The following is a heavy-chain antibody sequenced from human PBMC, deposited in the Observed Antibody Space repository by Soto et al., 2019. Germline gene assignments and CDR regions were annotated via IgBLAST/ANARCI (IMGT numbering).Heavy chain of an antibody. CDR1: GFSLSTSGVG. CDR2: IYWDDDK. Sequence: QITLKESGPTLVKPSQTLTLTCTFSGFSLSTSGVGVGWIRQPPGKALEWLALIYWDDDKRYSPSLKSRLTITKDTSKNHVVLTLTNVDPVDTATYYRAHMRVTMIVGAGHFHHWGQGTLVTVSS. V-gene: IGHV2-5*02. D-gene: IGHD3-22*01. CDR3: AHMRVTMIVGAGHFHH. J-gene: IGHJ1*01.